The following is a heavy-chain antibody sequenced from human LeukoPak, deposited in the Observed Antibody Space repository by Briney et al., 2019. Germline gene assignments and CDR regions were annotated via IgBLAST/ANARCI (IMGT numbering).Heavy chain of an antibody. CDR1: GYSFTSYW. Sequence: GESLKISCKGYGYSFTSYWVGWVRQMPGKGLEWMGIIYPGDSDATYSPSFQGQVTISADKSISTAYLQWSSLKASDTAIYYCARIPCSSASCHKRFDYWGQGTLVTVSS. V-gene: IGHV5-51*01. D-gene: IGHD2-2*01. CDR2: IYPGDSDA. J-gene: IGHJ4*02. CDR3: ARIPCSSASCHKRFDY.